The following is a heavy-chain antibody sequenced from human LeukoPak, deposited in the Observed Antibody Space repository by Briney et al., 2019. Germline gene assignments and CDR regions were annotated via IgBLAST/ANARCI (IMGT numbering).Heavy chain of an antibody. CDR1: GFTFSHHW. CDR2: IKFDGSEK. CDR3: VGARSSLWSRQVSIWFDP. J-gene: IGHJ5*02. D-gene: IGHD2-2*01. V-gene: IGHV3-7*01. Sequence: GGSLRLSCSGSGFTFSHHWMTWVRQAPGKGLEWVANIKFDGSEKFYGDSVKGRFTISRDNAKNSLYLQMNSLRAEDTATYFCVGARSSLWSRQVSIWFDPWGQGTLVTVSS.